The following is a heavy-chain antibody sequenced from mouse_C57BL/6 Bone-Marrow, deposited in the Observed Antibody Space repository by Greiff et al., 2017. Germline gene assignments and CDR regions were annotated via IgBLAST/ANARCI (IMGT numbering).Heavy chain of an antibody. D-gene: IGHD1-1*02. CDR1: GYAFTNYL. CDR3: ARRWAY. V-gene: IGHV1-54*01. CDR2: LNPGSGGT. J-gene: IGHJ3*01. Sequence: QVQLQQSGAELVRPGTSVKVSCKASGYAFTNYLIEWVKQRPGQGLEWIGVLNPGSGGTNYNEKFKGKATLTADKSSSTAYMQLSSLTSEDSAVYFCARRWAYWGQGTLVTVYA.